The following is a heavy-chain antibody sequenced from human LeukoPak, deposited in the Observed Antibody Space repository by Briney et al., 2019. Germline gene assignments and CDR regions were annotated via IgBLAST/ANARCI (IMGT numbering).Heavy chain of an antibody. Sequence: PSETLSLTCTVSGGSISSYYGSWLRQPAGKGLEWIGRIYTSGSTNYNPSLKSRVTMSVDTSKNQFSLKLSSVTAADTAVYYCARGKVDDYDSSGWAFDIWGQGTMVTVSS. CDR1: GGSISSYY. D-gene: IGHD3-22*01. J-gene: IGHJ3*02. CDR2: IYTSGST. V-gene: IGHV4-4*07. CDR3: ARGKVDDYDSSGWAFDI.